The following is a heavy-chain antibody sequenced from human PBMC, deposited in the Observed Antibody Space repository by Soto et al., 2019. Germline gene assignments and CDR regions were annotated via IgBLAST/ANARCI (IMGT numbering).Heavy chain of an antibody. D-gene: IGHD3-22*01. CDR1: GYAIASYY. Sequence: GASVEVSCKESGYAIASYYRHWVRQAPRQGLEWMGIINPSGGSTSYAQKFQGRVTMTRDTSTSTVYMELSSLRSEDTAVYYCARSAPPFDSSGYYGVNDAFDIWGQGTMVTVSS. J-gene: IGHJ3*02. CDR2: INPSGGST. V-gene: IGHV1-46*01. CDR3: ARSAPPFDSSGYYGVNDAFDI.